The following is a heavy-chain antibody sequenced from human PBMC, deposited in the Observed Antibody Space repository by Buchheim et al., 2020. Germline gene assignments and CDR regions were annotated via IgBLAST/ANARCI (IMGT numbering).Heavy chain of an antibody. CDR1: GFTFSSYA. V-gene: IGHV3-30-3*01. CDR3: ARDFAVRRTLDFDY. J-gene: IGHJ4*02. Sequence: QVQLVESGGGVVQPGRSLRLSCAASGFTFSSYAMHWVRQAPGKGLEWVSVISYDGSNKYYADSVKGRFTISRDNSKNTLYLQMNSLRAEATAVYYCARDFAVRRTLDFDYWGQGTL. D-gene: IGHD3-3*01. CDR2: ISYDGSNK.